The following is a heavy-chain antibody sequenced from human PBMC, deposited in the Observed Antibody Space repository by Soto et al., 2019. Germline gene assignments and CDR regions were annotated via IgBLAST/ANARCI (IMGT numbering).Heavy chain of an antibody. CDR3: ARSRNLTGYIRVFNWFDP. J-gene: IGHJ5*02. CDR1: GGPIISYY. CDR2: IYYSGST. Sequence: TSETLSLTCTVSGGPIISYYWSSIRQPPRKGLEWIGYIYYSGSTNYNPSLKSRVTISVDTSKNQFSLKLSSVTAADTAVYYCARSRNLTGYIRVFNWFDPWGQGTLVTVSS. V-gene: IGHV4-59*01. D-gene: IGHD3-9*01.